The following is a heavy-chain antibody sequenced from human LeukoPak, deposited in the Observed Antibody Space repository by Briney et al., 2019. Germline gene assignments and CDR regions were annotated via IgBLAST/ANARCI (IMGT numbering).Heavy chain of an antibody. V-gene: IGHV3-23*01. CDR1: GFTFSSYA. CDR2: ITGGGGST. D-gene: IGHD2-15*01. J-gene: IGHJ4*02. Sequence: GGSLRLSCAASGFTFSSYAMSWVRQAPGKGLQWVSAITGGGGSTYYADSVKGRFTISRDNSKNTLYLQMNSLRAEDTAIYYCAKGALGYCSGGSCYPYYWGQGTLDTVSS. CDR3: AKGALGYCSGGSCYPYY.